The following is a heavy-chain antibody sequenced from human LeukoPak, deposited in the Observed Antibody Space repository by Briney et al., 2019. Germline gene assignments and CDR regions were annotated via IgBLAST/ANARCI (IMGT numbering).Heavy chain of an antibody. Sequence: SQTLSLTCDISGDSVSGNIVAWNWIRQSPSRGLEWLGRTSYRSKWYNDYAVSVRGRITINPDTSKNRFSLQLDSVTPEDTAVYYCARGSSGPFDYWGQGTLVTVSS. CDR2: TSYRSKWYN. J-gene: IGHJ4*02. V-gene: IGHV6-1*01. CDR1: GDSVSGNIVA. CDR3: ARGSSGPFDY. D-gene: IGHD6-19*01.